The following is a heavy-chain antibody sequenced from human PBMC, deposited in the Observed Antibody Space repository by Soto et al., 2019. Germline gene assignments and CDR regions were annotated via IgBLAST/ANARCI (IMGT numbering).Heavy chain of an antibody. Sequence: ASVKVSCKVSGYTLTDLSMHWVRQAPGKGLEWMGGFDPEDGETIYAQKFQGRVTMTEDTSADTAYMELSSLRSEDTAVYYCATLHPTIFGVVIPNYYYYYMDVWGKGTTVTVSS. J-gene: IGHJ6*03. V-gene: IGHV1-24*01. CDR1: GYTLTDLS. CDR3: ATLHPTIFGVVIPNYYYYYMDV. D-gene: IGHD3-3*01. CDR2: FDPEDGET.